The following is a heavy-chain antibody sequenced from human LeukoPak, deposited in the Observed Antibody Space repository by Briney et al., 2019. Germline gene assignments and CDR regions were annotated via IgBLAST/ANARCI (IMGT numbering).Heavy chain of an antibody. Sequence: GGSLRLSCAASGFTFSSYAMHWVRQAPGKGLEWVAVIFYDGSIKYYADSVKGRFTISRDNAKNSLYLQMNSLRAEDTAVYYCARGDRAPTYYYYMDVWGKGTTVTVSS. D-gene: IGHD3-16*02. CDR3: ARGDRAPTYYYYMDV. J-gene: IGHJ6*03. V-gene: IGHV3-30*04. CDR1: GFTFSSYA. CDR2: IFYDGSIK.